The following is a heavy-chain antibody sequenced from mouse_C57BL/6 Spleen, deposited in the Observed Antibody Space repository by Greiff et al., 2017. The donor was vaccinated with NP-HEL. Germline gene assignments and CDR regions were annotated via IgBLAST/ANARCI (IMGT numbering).Heavy chain of an antibody. J-gene: IGHJ2*01. CDR3: ARGYLYYFDY. Sequence: VQLKQSGPELVKPGASVKISCTASGYTFTDYYMNWVQQSHGKSLEWIGYINPNNGGTSYHQKFKGRATLTVDKSSSTAYMELRSLTSEDSAVYYCARGYLYYFDYWGQGTTLTVSS. V-gene: IGHV1-26*01. CDR2: INPNNGGT. D-gene: IGHD2-2*01. CDR1: GYTFTDYY.